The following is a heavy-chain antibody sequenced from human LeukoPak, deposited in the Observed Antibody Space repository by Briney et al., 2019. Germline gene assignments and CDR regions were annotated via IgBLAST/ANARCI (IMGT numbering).Heavy chain of an antibody. J-gene: IGHJ5*02. D-gene: IGHD6-25*01. V-gene: IGHV3-48*01. CDR2: ISSCGAK. Sequence: GGSLRLSCAASGFIFSRRGMNWVRQAPGKGLEWIAYISSCGAKFYADSVKGRFTISRDTAKNPLSLQMNSIRVEDTSVYYWASWGGLATDFSGPFDDWGQGTRIIVSS. CDR1: GFIFSRRG. CDR3: ASWGGLATDFSGPFDD.